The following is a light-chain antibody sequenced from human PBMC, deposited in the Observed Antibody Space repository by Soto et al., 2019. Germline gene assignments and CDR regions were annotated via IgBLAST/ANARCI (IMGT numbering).Light chain of an antibody. V-gene: IGLV2-8*01. CDR1: SSDVGGYNY. Sequence: QSALSQPPSPSGSPGQSVTISCTGTSSDVGGYNYVSWYQQHPGKAPKLMIYEVSKRPSGVPDRFSGSKSGNTASLTVSGLQAEDEADYYCSSYAGSNNLGVFGTGTQLTVL. CDR3: SSYAGSNNLGV. CDR2: EVS. J-gene: IGLJ1*01.